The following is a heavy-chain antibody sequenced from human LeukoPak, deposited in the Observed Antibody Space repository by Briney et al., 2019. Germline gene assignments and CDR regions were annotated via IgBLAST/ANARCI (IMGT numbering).Heavy chain of an antibody. V-gene: IGHV3-48*03. CDR2: ISDSGNTI. J-gene: IGHJ4*02. Sequence: GRSLRLSCAASGFTFSNYEMNWVRQAPGKGLEWVSYISDSGNTIYYADSVKGRFTISRDNAKNSLYLQMNSLRAEDTAVYFCARDQTGNIDYWGQGTLVTVSS. CDR1: GFTFSNYE. CDR3: ARDQTGNIDY.